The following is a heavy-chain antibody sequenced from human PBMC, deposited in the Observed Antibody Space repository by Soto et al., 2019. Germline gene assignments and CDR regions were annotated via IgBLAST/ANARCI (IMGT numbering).Heavy chain of an antibody. D-gene: IGHD2-2*02. CDR2: IYPAASDA. CDR1: GYNFSSYW. Sequence: GESLKLSCKASGYNFSSYWIAWLRQVPGKGLEWMGVIYPAASDARYSPSFQGQVTISVDNSISTAYLQWSSLKASDTARYSCARVLCISPICYTGSRPFFNSWGQGALVTVSS. V-gene: IGHV5-51*01. CDR3: ARVLCISPICYTGSRPFFNS. J-gene: IGHJ4*02.